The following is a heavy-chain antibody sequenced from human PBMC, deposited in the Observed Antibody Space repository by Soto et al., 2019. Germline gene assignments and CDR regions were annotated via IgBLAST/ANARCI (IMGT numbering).Heavy chain of an antibody. CDR3: AYYYDSSGYYYFDY. J-gene: IGHJ4*02. Sequence: GGSLRLSCAASGFTFSSYAMHWVRQAPGKGLEWVAVISYGGSNKYYADSVKGRFTISRDNSKNTLYLQMNSLRAEDTAVYYCAYYYDSSGYYYFDYWGQGTLVTVSS. CDR2: ISYGGSNK. CDR1: GFTFSSYA. D-gene: IGHD3-22*01. V-gene: IGHV3-30-3*01.